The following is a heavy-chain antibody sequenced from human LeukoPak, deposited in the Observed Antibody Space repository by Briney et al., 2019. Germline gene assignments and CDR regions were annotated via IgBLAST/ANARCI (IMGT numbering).Heavy chain of an antibody. CDR1: GFIFDNYA. V-gene: IGHV3-43*02. CDR3: AKDIGQRWLTADY. Sequence: GGSLRLSCSASGFIFDNYAMHWVRQAPGKGLEWVSLISGDGGSTYYADSVKGRFTISRDNSKNSLYLQMNSLRTEDTALYYCAKDIGQRWLTADYWGQGTLVTVSS. D-gene: IGHD4-23*01. J-gene: IGHJ4*02. CDR2: ISGDGGST.